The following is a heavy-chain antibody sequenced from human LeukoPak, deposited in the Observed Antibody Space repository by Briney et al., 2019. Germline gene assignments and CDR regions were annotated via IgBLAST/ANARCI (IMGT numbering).Heavy chain of an antibody. CDR2: INSDGSST. CDR1: GFTFSGYW. V-gene: IGHV3-74*01. Sequence: PGGSLRLSCTGSGFTFSGYWMHWVRQVPGKGLVWVSRINSDGSSTSYADSVKGRISISRDNAKNTLYLQMNSLRAEDTAVYYCAKGIYYGSDNFDYWGQGTLVTVSS. CDR3: AKGIYYGSDNFDY. D-gene: IGHD3-10*01. J-gene: IGHJ4*02.